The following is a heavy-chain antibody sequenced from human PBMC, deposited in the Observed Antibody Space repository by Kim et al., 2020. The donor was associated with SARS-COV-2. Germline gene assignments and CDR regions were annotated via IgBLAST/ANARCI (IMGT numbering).Heavy chain of an antibody. J-gene: IGHJ6*02. Sequence: GGSLRLSCAASGFTFSSYAMHWVRQAPGKGLEWVAVISYDGSNKYYADSVKGRFTISRDNSKNTLYLQMNSLRAEDTAVYYCASGRYNWNDVAGMDVWGQGTTVTVSS. CDR2: ISYDGSNK. CDR1: GFTFSSYA. D-gene: IGHD1-1*01. V-gene: IGHV3-30*04. CDR3: ASGRYNWNDVAGMDV.